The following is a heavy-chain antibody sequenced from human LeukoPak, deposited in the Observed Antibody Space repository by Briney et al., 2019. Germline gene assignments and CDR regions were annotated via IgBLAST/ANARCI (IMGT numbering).Heavy chain of an antibody. J-gene: IGHJ1*01. V-gene: IGHV1-2*02. CDR2: INPNSGGT. CDR1: GYTFTAYY. D-gene: IGHD6-13*01. Sequence: ASVKVSCKASGYTFTAYYIHWVRQAPGQGLEWMEWINPNSGGTNYAQKFQGRVTMTRDTSISTAYMELSRLRSDDTAVYYCASGNEQHQRGYAEYFQHWGQGTLVTVSS. CDR3: ASGNEQHQRGYAEYFQH.